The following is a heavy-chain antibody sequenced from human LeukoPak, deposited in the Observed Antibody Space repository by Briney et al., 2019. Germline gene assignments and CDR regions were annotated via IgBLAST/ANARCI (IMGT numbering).Heavy chain of an antibody. V-gene: IGHV1-46*01. CDR1: GYTFTSYY. CDR2: INPSGGST. Sequence: ASVKVSCKASGYTFTSYYMHWVRQAPGQGLEWMGIINPSGGSTSYAQKFQGRVTMTRDTSTSTVYMELSSLKSEDTAVYYCARDGSIAAAGTAPDYWGQGTLVTVSS. D-gene: IGHD6-13*01. J-gene: IGHJ4*02. CDR3: ARDGSIAAAGTAPDY.